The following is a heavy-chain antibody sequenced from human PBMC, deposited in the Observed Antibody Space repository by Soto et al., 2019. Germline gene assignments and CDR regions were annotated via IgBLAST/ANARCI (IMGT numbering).Heavy chain of an antibody. CDR1: GGTCSNYV. D-gene: IGHD1-7*01. CDR3: ARDMTRTVVPYFDF. CDR2: IIPISGAA. V-gene: IGHV1-69*06. Sequence: QVQLVPSGAEVKKPGSSVKVSCKASGGTCSNYVVNWVRQAPGQGLEWMGRIIPISGAANYAQKFQGRVTITADKSTSTSYMELSSLRSEDTAVYYCARDMTRTVVPYFDFWGQGTLVTVSS. J-gene: IGHJ4*02.